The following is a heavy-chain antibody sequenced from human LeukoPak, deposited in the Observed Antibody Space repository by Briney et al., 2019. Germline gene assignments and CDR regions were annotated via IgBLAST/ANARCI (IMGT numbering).Heavy chain of an antibody. CDR2: IYYSGST. CDR1: GGSISSSSYY. D-gene: IGHD3-10*01. V-gene: IGHV4-39*01. J-gene: IGHJ4*02. Sequence: SETLSLTCTVSGGSISSSSYYWGWIRQPPGKGLEWIGSIYYSGSTYYNPSLKSRVTISVDTSKNQFSLKLSSVTAADTAVYYCARHVLLWFGEPGPVDYWGQRTPVTVSS. CDR3: ARHVLLWFGEPGPVDY.